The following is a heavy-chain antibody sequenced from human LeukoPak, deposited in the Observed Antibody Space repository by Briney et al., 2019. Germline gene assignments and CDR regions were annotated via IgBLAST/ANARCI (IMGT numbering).Heavy chain of an antibody. J-gene: IGHJ4*02. CDR2: SRHSGST. CDR3: ARGGPGSGWHYYLDY. V-gene: IGHV4-59*01. Sequence: SETLSLTCSVSGVSISSNYWSWIRQAPGKGLEWIGYSRHSGSTNYNPSLRSRVTISLDTSKDQFSLHLSSVTGADTAVYYCARGGPGSGWHYYLDYWGQGTLVTVSS. CDR1: GVSISSNY. D-gene: IGHD3-22*01.